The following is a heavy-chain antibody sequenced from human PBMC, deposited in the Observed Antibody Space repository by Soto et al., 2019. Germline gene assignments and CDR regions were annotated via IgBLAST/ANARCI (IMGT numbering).Heavy chain of an antibody. D-gene: IGHD2-15*01. CDR2: IQWDDDK. CDR1: GFSFATSGVG. CDR3: ALNSFPVGMDV. V-gene: IGHV2-5*02. Sequence: QSTWKESGPTLVKPTQTLTLTGTFSGFSFATSGVGVGWIRQLPGKALEWLALIQWDDDKRSSPSLKSRLTITQDTSHTHVVLTMTNMPPLDTSTYFCALNSFPVGMDVWGPGTTVTVSS. J-gene: IGHJ6*02.